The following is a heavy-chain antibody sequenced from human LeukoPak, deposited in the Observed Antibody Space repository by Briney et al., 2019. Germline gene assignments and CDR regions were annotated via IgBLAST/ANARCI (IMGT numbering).Heavy chain of an antibody. Sequence: GASVKVSCKASGYTFTSYYMHWVRQAPGQGLEWMGIINPTGGNTRYAQKFQGRVTMTRDTSTSTVYMELSSLRSEDTAVYYCARGGSRSDAFDIWGRGTMVTVSS. J-gene: IGHJ3*02. CDR3: ARGGSRSDAFDI. CDR1: GYTFTSYY. CDR2: INPTGGNT. V-gene: IGHV1-46*01.